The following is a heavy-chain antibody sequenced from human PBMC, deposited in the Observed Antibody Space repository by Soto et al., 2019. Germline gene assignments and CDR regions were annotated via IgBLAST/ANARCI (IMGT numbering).Heavy chain of an antibody. Sequence: GGSLRLSCAASGFIFSSAGMSWVRQAPGKGLEWVSSITGSSAYIYYTDPVKGRFTISRDNARNSLYLQMNSLRAEDTAVYYCARIDYDSSGPDYWGQGTRVTVSS. CDR3: ARIDYDSSGPDY. CDR2: ITGSSAYI. J-gene: IGHJ4*02. D-gene: IGHD3-22*01. V-gene: IGHV3-21*01. CDR1: GFIFSSAG.